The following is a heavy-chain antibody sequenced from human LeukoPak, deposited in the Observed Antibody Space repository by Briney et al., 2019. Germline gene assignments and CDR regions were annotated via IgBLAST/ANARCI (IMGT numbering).Heavy chain of an antibody. CDR1: DFTFSFYW. CDR2: IHPDGSQK. J-gene: IGHJ4*02. V-gene: IGHV3-7*01. D-gene: IGHD6-13*01. CDR3: GRLAHNAWYAIDF. Sequence: GGSLRLSCVASDFTFSFYWMTWVRQAPGKGLEWLANIHPDGSQKYYVDSVKGRFTISRDNPKNSLYLQINNLKAEDTAVYYCGRLAHNAWYAIDFWGQGALVTVSS.